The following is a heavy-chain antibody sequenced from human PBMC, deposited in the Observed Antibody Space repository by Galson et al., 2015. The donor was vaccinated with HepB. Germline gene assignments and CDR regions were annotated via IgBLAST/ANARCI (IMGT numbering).Heavy chain of an antibody. J-gene: IGHJ5*02. V-gene: IGHV3-11*05. Sequence: SLRLSCAASGFTFSDYYMSWIRQAPGKGLEWVSYISSSSSYTNYADSVKGRFTISRGNAKNSLYLQMNSLRAEDTAVYYCARDVAAKNWFDPWGQGTLVTVSS. CDR3: ARDVAAKNWFDP. CDR1: GFTFSDYY. CDR2: ISSSSSYT. D-gene: IGHD5-18*01.